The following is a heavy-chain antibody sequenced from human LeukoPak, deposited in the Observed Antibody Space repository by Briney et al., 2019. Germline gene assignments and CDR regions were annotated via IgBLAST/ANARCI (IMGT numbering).Heavy chain of an antibody. CDR2: IWYDGSNK. CDR1: GFTFSSYG. V-gene: IGHV3-33*01. J-gene: IGHJ4*02. Sequence: PGRSLRLSCAASGFTFSSYGMPWVRQAPGKGLEWVAVIWYDGSNKYYADSVKGRFTISRDNSKNTLYLQMNSLRAGDTAVYYCARGDILPTPFRGIDYWGQGTLVTVSS. CDR3: ARGDILPTPFRGIDY. D-gene: IGHD3-9*01.